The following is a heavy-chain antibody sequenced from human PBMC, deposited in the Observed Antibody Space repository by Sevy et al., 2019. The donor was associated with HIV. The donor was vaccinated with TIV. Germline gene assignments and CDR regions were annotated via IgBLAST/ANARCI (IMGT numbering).Heavy chain of an antibody. D-gene: IGHD4-17*01. J-gene: IGHJ6*02. CDR1: GFTFSSYS. CDR2: ISSSSSTI. V-gene: IGHV3-48*02. Sequence: GGSLRLSCAASGFTFSSYSMNWVRQAPGKGLEWVSYISSSSSTIYYADSVKGRFIISRDNAKNSLYLQMKSLRDEDTAVYYCARDPTVTTGSYYYYGMDVWGQGTTVTVSS. CDR3: ARDPTVTTGSYYYYGMDV.